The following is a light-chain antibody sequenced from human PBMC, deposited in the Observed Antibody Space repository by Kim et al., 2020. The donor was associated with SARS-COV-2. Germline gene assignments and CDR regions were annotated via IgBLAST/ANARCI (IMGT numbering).Light chain of an antibody. J-gene: IGLJ3*02. V-gene: IGLV3-19*01. CDR1: SLRSYY. CDR3: NSRDISGNHWV. CDR2: GKN. Sequence: ALGQTVRITCQGDSLRSYYASWFQQKTGQAPVLVIYGKNNRPSGIPDRFSGANSGNTASLTITGAQAEEAADYYCNSRDISGNHWVFGGGPKLTVL.